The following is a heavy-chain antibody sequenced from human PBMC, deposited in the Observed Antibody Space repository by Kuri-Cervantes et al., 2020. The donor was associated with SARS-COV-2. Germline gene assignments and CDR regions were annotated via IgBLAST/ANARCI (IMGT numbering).Heavy chain of an antibody. V-gene: IGHV1-69*06. CDR3: ARGGEMATITPTFDY. J-gene: IGHJ4*02. CDR1: GGTFSSYA. D-gene: IGHD5-24*01. Sequence: SVKVSCKASGGTFSSYAISWVRQAPGQGPEWMGGIIPIFGTANYAQKFQGRVTITADKSTSTAYMELSNLRSEDTAVYYCARGGEMATITPTFDYWGQGTLVTVSS. CDR2: IIPIFGTA.